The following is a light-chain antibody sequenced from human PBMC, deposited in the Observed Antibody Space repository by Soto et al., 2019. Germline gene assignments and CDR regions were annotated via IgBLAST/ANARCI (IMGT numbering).Light chain of an antibody. Sequence: QSVLTQPASASGSPGQSITISCTGTSSDVGNYKYASWYQQHPGKAPKLMIYEVSNRPSGVSNRFSGSKSGNTASLTISGLQAEDETDYYCFSYTSSGTYVFGTGTKVTVL. J-gene: IGLJ1*01. CDR1: SSDVGNYKY. V-gene: IGLV2-14*01. CDR2: EVS. CDR3: FSYTSSGTYV.